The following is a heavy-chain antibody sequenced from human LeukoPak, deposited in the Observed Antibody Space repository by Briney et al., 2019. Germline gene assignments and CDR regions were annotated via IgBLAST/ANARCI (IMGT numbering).Heavy chain of an antibody. Sequence: PSETLSLTCAVYGGSFSGYYWSWIRQPPGKGLEWIASISGGSTHYNASLKSRVTMSVETSKSQFSLQVRSVTASDTAVYYCARQVDVPSSIGFFDSWGQGILVTVS. J-gene: IGHJ4*02. V-gene: IGHV4-34*01. D-gene: IGHD2/OR15-2a*01. CDR1: GGSFSGYY. CDR2: ISGGST. CDR3: ARQVDVPSSIGFFDS.